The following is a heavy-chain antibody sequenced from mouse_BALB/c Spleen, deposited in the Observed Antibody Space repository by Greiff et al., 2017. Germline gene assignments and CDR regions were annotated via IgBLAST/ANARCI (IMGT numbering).Heavy chain of an antibody. Sequence: EVKLMESGGGLVKPGGSLKLSCAASGFTFSSYTMSWVRQTPEKRLEWVATISSGGGNTYYPDSVKGRFTISRDNAKNNLYLQMSSLRSEDTALYYCARYGATAYYFDYWGQGTTLTVSS. CDR2: ISSGGGNT. J-gene: IGHJ2*01. CDR1: GFTFSSYT. CDR3: ARYGATAYYFDY. V-gene: IGHV5-9*03. D-gene: IGHD1-2*01.